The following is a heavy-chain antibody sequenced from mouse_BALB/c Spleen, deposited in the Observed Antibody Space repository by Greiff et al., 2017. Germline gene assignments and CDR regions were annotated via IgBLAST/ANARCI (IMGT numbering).Heavy chain of an antibody. CDR3: ARSHYGNLYAMDY. CDR1: GYAFSSYW. D-gene: IGHD2-1*01. V-gene: IGHV1-80*01. J-gene: IGHJ4*01. CDR2: IYPGDGDT. Sequence: QVQLQQSGAELVRPGSSVKISCKASGYAFSSYWMNWVKQRPGQGLEWIGQIYPGDGDTNYNGKFKGKATLTADKSSSTAYMQLSSLTSEDSAVYFCARSHYGNLYAMDYWGQGTSVTVSS.